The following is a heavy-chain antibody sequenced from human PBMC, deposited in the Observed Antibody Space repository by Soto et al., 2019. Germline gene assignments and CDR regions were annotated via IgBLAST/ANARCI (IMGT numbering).Heavy chain of an antibody. CDR3: ARGRYGDY. D-gene: IGHD1-1*01. Sequence: QVHLVQSGAEVKKPGASVKVSCKASGYTFTSYGITWVRQAPGQGLEWMGWISAHNGNTDYAQKLQGRVIVTRDTSTSTAYMELRGLLSDDTAVYYYARGRYGDYWGEGALVTVSS. J-gene: IGHJ4*02. CDR1: GYTFTSYG. V-gene: IGHV1-18*01. CDR2: ISAHNGNT.